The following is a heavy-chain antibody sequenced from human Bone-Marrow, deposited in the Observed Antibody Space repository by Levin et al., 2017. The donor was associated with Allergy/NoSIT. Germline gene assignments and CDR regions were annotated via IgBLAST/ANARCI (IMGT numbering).Heavy chain of an antibody. J-gene: IGHJ4*02. V-gene: IGHV3-30*04. D-gene: IGHD5-24*01. Sequence: QAGGSLRLSCAASGFSFSDYSMYWVRQAPGKGLEWVAVISYDGRRKEYADSVKGRFTISRDNSEGTLDLQMNSLEVEDTAAYYCARAGGRDVYRSFDHCGQGSLVTVSS. CDR2: ISYDGRRK. CDR1: GFSFSDYS. CDR3: ARAGGRDVYRSFDH.